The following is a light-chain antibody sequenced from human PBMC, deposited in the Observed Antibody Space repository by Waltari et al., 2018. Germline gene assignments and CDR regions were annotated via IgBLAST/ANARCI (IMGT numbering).Light chain of an antibody. V-gene: IGKV1-5*03. CDR1: QSTPNW. Sequence: DIEVTQSPSSLSASVGERVTITCRASQSTPNWLAWYHQRPGEAPQLLIYKASILQSGVPSRVSGSGSGTEFTLTITSLQPDDFGIYYCQQYYSQWTFGQGTKVDVK. CDR2: KAS. J-gene: IGKJ1*01. CDR3: QQYYSQWT.